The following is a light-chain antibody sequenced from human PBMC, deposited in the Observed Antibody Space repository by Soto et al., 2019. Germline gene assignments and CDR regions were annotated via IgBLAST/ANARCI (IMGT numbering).Light chain of an antibody. CDR2: YVS. Sequence: QSVLTQPASVSGSPGQSITISCTGTSSDVGGYNYVSWYQQHPGKAPKLMIYYVSNRPSGVSNRFSGSKSGNTASLTISGLQAEDEADYYCSSYTSSSTLEFGGGTQLTVL. V-gene: IGLV2-14*01. CDR3: SSYTSSSTLE. CDR1: SSDVGGYNY. J-gene: IGLJ2*01.